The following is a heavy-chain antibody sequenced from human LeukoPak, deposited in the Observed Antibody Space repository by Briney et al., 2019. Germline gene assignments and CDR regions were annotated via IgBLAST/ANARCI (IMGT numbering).Heavy chain of an antibody. J-gene: IGHJ4*02. CDR2: TSFNGNHT. D-gene: IGHD4-17*01. V-gene: IGHV3-30*07. Sequence: GGSLRLSCVGSGFTFSRYAVHWVRQAPGKGLEWVAVTSFNGNHTYYADSVRGRFTISRDNSKNTLYLQMSSLRAEDTAVYYCAKAGKTYGDHLGGFDYWGQGTLVTVSS. CDR3: AKAGKTYGDHLGGFDY. CDR1: GFTFSRYA.